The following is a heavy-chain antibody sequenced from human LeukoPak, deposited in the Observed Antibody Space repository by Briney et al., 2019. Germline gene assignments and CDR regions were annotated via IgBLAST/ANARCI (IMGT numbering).Heavy chain of an antibody. CDR1: GYTFTNYY. V-gene: IGHV1-46*01. J-gene: IGHJ4*02. D-gene: IGHD3-22*01. CDR3: ARDPSPNYYDSSGKYDY. Sequence: ASVKVSCKASGYTFTNYYMHWVRQAPGQGLEWMGIINPSGGSTSYAQKFQGRVTMTRDTSTSTVYMELSSLRPEDTAVYYCARDPSPNYYDSSGKYDYWGQGTLVTVSS. CDR2: INPSGGST.